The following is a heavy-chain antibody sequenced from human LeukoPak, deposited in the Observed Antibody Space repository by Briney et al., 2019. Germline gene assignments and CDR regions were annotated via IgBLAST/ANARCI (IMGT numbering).Heavy chain of an antibody. J-gene: IGHJ4*02. CDR2: IYSGGST. D-gene: IGHD1-26*01. CDR1: GFTFSSLA. V-gene: IGHV3-53*01. CDR3: ASGGMGVFEN. Sequence: PGGSLRLSCTASGFTFSSLAMTWVRQAPGKGLEWVSVIYSGGSTYYADSVKGRFTISRDNSKNTLYLQMNRLRAEDTAVYYCASGGMGVFENWGQGTLVTVSS.